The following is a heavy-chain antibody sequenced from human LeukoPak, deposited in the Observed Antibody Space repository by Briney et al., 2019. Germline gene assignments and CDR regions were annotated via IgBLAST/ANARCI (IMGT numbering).Heavy chain of an antibody. CDR3: AKDRGTMVRGVGMDV. CDR1: GFSFRSFW. CDR2: IKEDGSDK. J-gene: IGHJ6*02. D-gene: IGHD3-10*01. V-gene: IGHV3-7*01. Sequence: GGSLRLSCAASGFSFRSFWMSWVRQAPGKGLEWVASIKEDGSDKYYVESVKGRFTISRDNSKNTLYLQMNSLRAEDTAVYYCAKDRGTMVRGVGMDVWGQGTTVTVSS.